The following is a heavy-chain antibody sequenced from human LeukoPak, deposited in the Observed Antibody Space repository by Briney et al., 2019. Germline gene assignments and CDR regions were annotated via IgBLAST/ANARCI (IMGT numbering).Heavy chain of an antibody. D-gene: IGHD6-13*01. CDR2: TYYRSKWFN. Sequence: SQTLSLTCAISGDSVYSNSAAWNWIRQSPSRGLEWLGRTYYRSKWFNDYALSVKGRITINPDTSKNQFSLQLNSVTPEDTAVYYCARAQKGSSWTQDYLDYWGQGALVTVSS. CDR3: ARAQKGSSWTQDYLDY. V-gene: IGHV6-1*01. J-gene: IGHJ4*02. CDR1: GDSVYSNSAA.